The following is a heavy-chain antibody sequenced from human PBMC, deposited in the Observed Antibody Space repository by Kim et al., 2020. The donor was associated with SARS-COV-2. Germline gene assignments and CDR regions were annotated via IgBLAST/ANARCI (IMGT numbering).Heavy chain of an antibody. D-gene: IGHD3-10*01. Sequence: GGSLRLSCAASGFTFTSYWMHWVRQAPGKGLVWVSRINTDGTTTSYADSVKGRFTISRDNAKNTLYLQMHSLRDEDTAVYYCARESNQYDYGYRWFDPWGQGTLVTVSS. CDR2: INTDGTTT. V-gene: IGHV3-74*01. J-gene: IGHJ5*02. CDR1: GFTFTSYW. CDR3: ARESNQYDYGYRWFDP.